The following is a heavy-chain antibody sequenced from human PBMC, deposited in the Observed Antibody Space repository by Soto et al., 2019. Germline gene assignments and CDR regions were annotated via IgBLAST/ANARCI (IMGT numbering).Heavy chain of an antibody. J-gene: IGHJ2*01. V-gene: IGHV3-7*01. Sequence: GGSLRLSCAASGFTFSSYWMSWVRQAPGKGLEWVANIKQDGSEKYYVDSVKGRFTISRDNAKNSLYLQMDSLRAEDTAVYYCARCRTYPNIAARPYWYFDLWGRGTLVTVSS. D-gene: IGHD6-6*01. CDR2: IKQDGSEK. CDR3: ARCRTYPNIAARPYWYFDL. CDR1: GFTFSSYW.